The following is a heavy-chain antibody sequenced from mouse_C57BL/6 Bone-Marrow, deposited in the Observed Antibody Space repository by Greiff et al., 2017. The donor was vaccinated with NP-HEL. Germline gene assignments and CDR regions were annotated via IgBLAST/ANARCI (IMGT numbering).Heavy chain of an antibody. CDR1: GYTFTSYW. Sequence: QVQLQQPGAELVRPGTSVKLSCKASGYTFTSYWMHWVKQRPGQGLEWIGVIDPSDSYTNYNQKFKGKATLTVDTSSSTAYMQLSSLTSEDSAVYYCAISDEGLRGIAYGGQGTLVTVSA. V-gene: IGHV1-59*01. CDR2: IDPSDSYT. J-gene: IGHJ3*01. CDR3: AISDEGLRGIAY. D-gene: IGHD1-1*01.